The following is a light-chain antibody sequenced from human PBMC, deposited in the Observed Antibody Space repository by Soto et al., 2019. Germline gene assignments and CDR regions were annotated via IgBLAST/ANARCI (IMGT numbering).Light chain of an antibody. CDR2: AAF. Sequence: IQMTQSPCSVSASVGDRVTITCRASQDIGSYLAWYQQKPGEAPKVPIYAAFTLQTGVASRFSGSGSGTDFILTISSLQPEDFATYYCQQTNTFPLTFGGGTKVEIK. CDR1: QDIGSY. V-gene: IGKV1D-12*01. J-gene: IGKJ4*01. CDR3: QQTNTFPLT.